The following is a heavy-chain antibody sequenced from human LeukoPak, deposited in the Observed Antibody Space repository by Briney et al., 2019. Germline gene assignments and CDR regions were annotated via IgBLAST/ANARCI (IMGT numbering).Heavy chain of an antibody. Sequence: GASVKVSCKASGGTFSSYAISWVRQAPGQGLEWMGRIIPILGIANYAQKFQGRVTITADKSTSTAYMELSSLRSEDTAVYYCAERSRQWLVDDAFDIWGQGTMVTVSS. CDR2: IIPILGIA. D-gene: IGHD6-19*01. J-gene: IGHJ3*02. CDR1: GGTFSSYA. CDR3: AERSRQWLVDDAFDI. V-gene: IGHV1-69*04.